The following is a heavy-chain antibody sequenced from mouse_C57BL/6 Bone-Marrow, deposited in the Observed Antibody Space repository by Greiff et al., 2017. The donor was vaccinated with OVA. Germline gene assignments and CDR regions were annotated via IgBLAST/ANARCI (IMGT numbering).Heavy chain of an antibody. D-gene: IGHD2-9*01. CDR1: GFNIKDDY. V-gene: IGHV14-4*01. J-gene: IGHJ4*01. CDR2: IDPETGAT. Sequence: VQLQQSGAELVRPGASVKLSCTASGFNIKDDYMHWVKQRPEQGLEWIGWIDPETGATEYASKFQGKATITADTASNTAYLQLSSLTSDDTAVYYCTFLLWFYAMDYWGQGTSVTVSS. CDR3: TFLLWFYAMDY.